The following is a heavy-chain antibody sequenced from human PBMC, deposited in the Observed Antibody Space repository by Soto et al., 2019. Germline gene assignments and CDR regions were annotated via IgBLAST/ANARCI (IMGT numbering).Heavy chain of an antibody. CDR1: GYTFTSYD. J-gene: IGHJ6*03. CDR2: MNPNSGNT. D-gene: IGHD3-3*01. CDR3: ARGDYDFWSGYYTRDKDNYYMDV. V-gene: IGHV1-8*01. Sequence: GASVKVSCKASGYTFTSYDINWVRQATGQGLEWMGWMNPNSGNTGYAQKFQGRVTMTRNTSISTAYMELSSPRSEDTAVYYCARGDYDFWSGYYTRDKDNYYMDVWGKGTTVTVPS.